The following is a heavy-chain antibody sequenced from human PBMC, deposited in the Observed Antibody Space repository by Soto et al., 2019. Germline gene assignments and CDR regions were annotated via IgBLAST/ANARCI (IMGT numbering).Heavy chain of an antibody. V-gene: IGHV1-69*12. CDR1: GGTFSSYA. D-gene: IGHD2-15*01. CDR2: IIPIFGTA. Sequence: QVQLVQSGAEVKKPGSSVKVSCKASGGTFSSYAISWVRQAPGQGLEWMGGIIPIFGTANYAQKFQGRVTITEDESTSTAYMELSRLRSEDTAVYYCARDEFGYCSGGSCYADYYYYGMDVWGQGTTVTVSS. CDR3: ARDEFGYCSGGSCYADYYYYGMDV. J-gene: IGHJ6*02.